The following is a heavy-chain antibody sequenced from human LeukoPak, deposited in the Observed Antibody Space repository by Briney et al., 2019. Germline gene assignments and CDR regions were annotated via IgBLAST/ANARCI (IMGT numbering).Heavy chain of an antibody. J-gene: IGHJ5*02. V-gene: IGHV4-59*12. Sequence: WETLSLTCTVSGGSISSYYWSWIPQPTGKGLGWIGYIYYSGSTNYNRSLKSRVTISVDTSKNQFSLKLSSGTAAYTAVNYCVTMWSDDWLLYSCWFEPWGQVILVTVSS. CDR2: IYYSGST. CDR1: GGSISSYY. D-gene: IGHD3-9*01. CDR3: VTMWSDDWLLYSCWFEP.